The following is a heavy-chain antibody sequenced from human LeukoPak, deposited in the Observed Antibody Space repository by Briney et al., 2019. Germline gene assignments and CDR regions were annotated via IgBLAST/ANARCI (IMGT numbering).Heavy chain of an antibody. CDR1: GFTFDDYA. D-gene: IGHD5-24*01. V-gene: IGHV3-9*03. CDR3: AKDMFRDGYKSYFDY. J-gene: IGHJ4*02. Sequence: GGSLRLSCAASGFTFDDYAMHWVRQAPGKGLEWVSGISWNSGSIGYADSVKGRFTISRDNAKNSLYLQMNSLRAEDMALYYCAKDMFRDGYKSYFDYWGQGTLVTVSS. CDR2: ISWNSGSI.